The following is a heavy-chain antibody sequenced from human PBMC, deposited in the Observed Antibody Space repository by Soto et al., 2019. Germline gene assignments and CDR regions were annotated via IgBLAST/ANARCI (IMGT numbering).Heavy chain of an antibody. Sequence: GGSLRLSCAASGFTFDDYAMHWVRQAPGKGLEWVSGISWNSGSIGYADSVKGRFTISRDNAKNSLYLQMNSLRAEDTALYYCAKDPGRVVPAALDYWGQGTLVTVSS. J-gene: IGHJ4*02. CDR1: GFTFDDYA. D-gene: IGHD2-2*01. CDR2: ISWNSGSI. CDR3: AKDPGRVVPAALDY. V-gene: IGHV3-9*01.